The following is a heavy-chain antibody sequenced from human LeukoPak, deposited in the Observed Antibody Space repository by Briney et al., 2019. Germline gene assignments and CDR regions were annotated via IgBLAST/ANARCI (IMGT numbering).Heavy chain of an antibody. D-gene: IGHD3-16*02. J-gene: IGHJ4*01. Sequence: GGSLRLSCAASGFTFSSYAMSWVRQAPGKGLEWVSAISGSGGSTYYADSVKSRFTISRDNSKNTLYLQMNSLRAEDTAVYYCAKDLYDVWGSYPNYFDYWGHGTLVTVSS. CDR1: GFTFSSYA. CDR2: ISGSGGST. V-gene: IGHV3-23*01. CDR3: AKDLYDVWGSYPNYFDY.